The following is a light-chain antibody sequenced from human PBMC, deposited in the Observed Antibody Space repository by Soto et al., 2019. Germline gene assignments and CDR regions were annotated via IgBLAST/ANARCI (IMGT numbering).Light chain of an antibody. V-gene: IGKV3-20*01. J-gene: IGKJ4*01. CDR2: GAS. CDR3: QQFSSYPLT. CDR1: QSVSNNY. Sequence: EIVLTQSPGTLSLSPGERASLSFRASQSVSNNYLAWYQQKPGQAPRLLIFGASDRATGIPDRFSGGGSGTDFTLTISRLEPEDFAVYYCQQFSSYPLTFGGGTKVDI.